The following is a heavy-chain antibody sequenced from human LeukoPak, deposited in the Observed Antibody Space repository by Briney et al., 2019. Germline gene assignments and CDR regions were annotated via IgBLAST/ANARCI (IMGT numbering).Heavy chain of an antibody. CDR3: ARSQYYYGSGSYYNARYYMDV. J-gene: IGHJ6*03. CDR1: GYSISSGYY. D-gene: IGHD3-10*01. Sequence: SETLSLTCTVSGYSISSGYYWGWIRQPPGQGLEWIGSIYHSGSTYYNPSLKSRVTISVDTSKNQFSLKLSSVTAADTAVYYCARSQYYYGSGSYYNARYYMDVWGKGTTVTISS. V-gene: IGHV4-38-2*02. CDR2: IYHSGST.